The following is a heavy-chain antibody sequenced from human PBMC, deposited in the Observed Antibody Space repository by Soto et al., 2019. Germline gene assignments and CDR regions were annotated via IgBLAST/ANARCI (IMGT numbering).Heavy chain of an antibody. CDR1: RLTLSNYV. D-gene: IGHD4-4*01. CDR3: ALSWYSNYFDL. Sequence: GGSLRLSCVASRLTLSNYVMTWVRQAPGEGLEWVSTITGSGDSINYADSVKGRLIISRDKTENTLYLRMNSLRAEDTAVDYCALSWYSNYFDLCHQGTLVAVSA. CDR2: ITGSGDSI. J-gene: IGHJ4*02. V-gene: IGHV3-23*01.